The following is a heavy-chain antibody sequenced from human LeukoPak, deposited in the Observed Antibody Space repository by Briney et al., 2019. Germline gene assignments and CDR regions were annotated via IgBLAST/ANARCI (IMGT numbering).Heavy chain of an antibody. CDR3: PKGELATSN. D-gene: IGHD1-26*01. CDR1: GFNFDIFA. V-gene: IGHV3-23*01. J-gene: IGHJ4*02. CDR2: LGRSGGSK. Sequence: GGSLRLSCVASGFNFDIFAMSWVRQSPGGGLEWVASLGRSGGSKNYADSVKGRFTISRDNSKNTLFLQMNSLRVEDSAIYYCPKGELATSNWGQGTLATVSS.